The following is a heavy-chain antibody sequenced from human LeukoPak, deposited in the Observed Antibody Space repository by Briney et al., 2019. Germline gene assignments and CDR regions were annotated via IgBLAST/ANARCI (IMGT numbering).Heavy chain of an antibody. CDR1: GGSISSGGYY. D-gene: IGHD3-16*02. Sequence: PSETLSLTCTVSGGSISSGGYYWSWIGQHPGKGLEWIGYIYYSGSTYYNPSLKSRVTISVDTSKNQFSLKLSSVTAADTAVYYCARGSGYYDYVWGSYPFDYWGQGTLVTVSS. CDR2: IYYSGST. V-gene: IGHV4-31*03. CDR3: ARGSGYYDYVWGSYPFDY. J-gene: IGHJ4*02.